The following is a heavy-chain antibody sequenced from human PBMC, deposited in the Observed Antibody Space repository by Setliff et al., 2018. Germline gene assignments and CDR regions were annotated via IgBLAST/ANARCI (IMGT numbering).Heavy chain of an antibody. D-gene: IGHD3-3*01. CDR1: GGSISSHY. CDR2: IYYSGST. V-gene: IGHV4-59*08. Sequence: PSETLSLTCTVSGGSISSHYWSWIRQPPGKGLEWIGYIYYSGSTNYNPSLKSRVSISVDTSKNQFSLKLSSVTAADTATYYCARAGPTVTFFRVLVISWWDPWGQGSLVTVSS. J-gene: IGHJ5*02. CDR3: ARAGPTVTFFRVLVISWWDP.